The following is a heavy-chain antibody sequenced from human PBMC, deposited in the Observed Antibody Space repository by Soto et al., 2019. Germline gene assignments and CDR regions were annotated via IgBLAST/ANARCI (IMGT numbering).Heavy chain of an antibody. V-gene: IGHV1-2*04. Sequence: ASVKVSCKASGYTVTGNYMHWVRQAPGQGLEWMGWINPNSGGTNYAQKFQGWVTMTRDTSISTAYMELSRLRSDDTAVYYCARDRIAARRGDAFDIWGQGTMVTVSS. D-gene: IGHD6-6*01. CDR2: INPNSGGT. CDR1: GYTVTGNY. CDR3: ARDRIAARRGDAFDI. J-gene: IGHJ3*02.